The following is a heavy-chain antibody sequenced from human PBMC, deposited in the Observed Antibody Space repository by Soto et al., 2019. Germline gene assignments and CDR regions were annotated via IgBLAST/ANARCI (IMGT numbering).Heavy chain of an antibody. V-gene: IGHV4-31*03. J-gene: IGHJ3*02. D-gene: IGHD4-17*01. CDR1: GGSISSGGYY. CDR3: ASGGIIAGPVTSYDAFDI. CDR2: IYYRGST. Sequence: QVQLQESGPGLVKPSQTLSLTCTVSGGSISSGGYYWSWIRQRPGNGLEWIGDIYYRGSTYYNPSLTSRVTISVVTSKNQFALELSAVAAADTAVYYCASGGIIAGPVTSYDAFDIWGQGTMVTVSS.